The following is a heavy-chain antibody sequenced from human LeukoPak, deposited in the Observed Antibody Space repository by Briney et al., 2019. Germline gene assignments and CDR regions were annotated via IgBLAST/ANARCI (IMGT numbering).Heavy chain of an antibody. CDR3: ARDQMRDGVVIISDY. V-gene: IGHV1-69*13. CDR1: GGTFSSYA. J-gene: IGHJ4*02. Sequence: ASVKVSCKASGGTFSSYAISWVRQAPGQGLEWMGGIIPIFGTANYAQKFQGRVTITADESTSTAYMELSRLRSEDTAVYYCARDQMRDGVVIISDYWGQGTLVTVSS. CDR2: IIPIFGTA. D-gene: IGHD3-3*01.